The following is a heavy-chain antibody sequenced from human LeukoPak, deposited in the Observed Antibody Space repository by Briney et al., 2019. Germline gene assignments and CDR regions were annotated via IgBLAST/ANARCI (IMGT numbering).Heavy chain of an antibody. D-gene: IGHD3-22*01. CDR2: ISGSGGST. CDR3: ARATYYYDSSGYDF. Sequence: GGSLRLSCAASGLTFSIYAMSWVRQAPGKGLEWVSAISGSGGSTYYADSVKGRFTISRDNSKNTLYLQMNSLRAEDTAVYYCARATYYYDSSGYDFWGQGTLVTVSS. J-gene: IGHJ4*02. V-gene: IGHV3-23*01. CDR1: GLTFSIYA.